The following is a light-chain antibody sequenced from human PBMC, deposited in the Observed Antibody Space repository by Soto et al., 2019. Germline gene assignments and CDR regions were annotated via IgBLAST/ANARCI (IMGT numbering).Light chain of an antibody. CDR2: DAS. J-gene: IGKJ1*01. CDR3: QQYNSYPWT. Sequence: DIQMTQSPSTLSASVGDRVTITCRASQSISSWLAWYQQKPGKAPKLLIYDASTLESGAPSRFSGSGSGTELTLTINSLQPDDFASYYCQQYNSYPWTFGQVTKVEIK. CDR1: QSISSW. V-gene: IGKV1-5*01.